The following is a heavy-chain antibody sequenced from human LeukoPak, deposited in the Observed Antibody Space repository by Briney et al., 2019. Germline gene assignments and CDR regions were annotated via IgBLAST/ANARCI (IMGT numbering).Heavy chain of an antibody. CDR2: ISGSGGST. Sequence: GGSLRLSCAGSGFTFSYYNMNWVRQAPGKGLEWVSAISGSGGSTYYADSVKGRFTISRDNSKNTLYLQMNSLRAEDTAVYYCAKDSYLTIAAADYWGQGTLVTVSS. CDR1: GFTFSYYN. V-gene: IGHV3-23*01. CDR3: AKDSYLTIAAADY. J-gene: IGHJ4*02. D-gene: IGHD6-13*01.